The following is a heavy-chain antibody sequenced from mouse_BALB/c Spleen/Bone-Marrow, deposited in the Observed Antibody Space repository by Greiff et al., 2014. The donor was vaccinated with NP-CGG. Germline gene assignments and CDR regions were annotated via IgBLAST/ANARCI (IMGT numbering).Heavy chain of an antibody. D-gene: IGHD1-1*01. CDR3: ARYGNFLAMDY. J-gene: IGHJ4*01. CDR1: GHTFSSYW. CDR2: ISPTTGYT. Sequence: VQLQQSGAELAKPGASVKMSCKASGHTFSSYWMHWVKQRPGQGLEWIGYISPTTGYTEYSQKFKDKATLTADKSSSTAYMQLSSLTSEDSAVYYCARYGNFLAMDYWGQGTSVTVSS. V-gene: IGHV1-7*01.